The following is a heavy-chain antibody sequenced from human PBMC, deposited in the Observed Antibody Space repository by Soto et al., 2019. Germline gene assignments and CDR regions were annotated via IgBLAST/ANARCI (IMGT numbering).Heavy chain of an antibody. D-gene: IGHD4-17*01. CDR3: ARARADDYGDNYYYYGMDI. CDR2: INPNSGGT. J-gene: IGHJ6*02. CDR1: GYTFTGYY. V-gene: IGHV1-2*04. Sequence: ASVKVSCKASGYTFTGYYMNWVRQAPGQGLEWMGWINPNSGGTNYAQKFRGWVTLTRDTSISTAYMQLSRLRSDDTAVYYCARARADDYGDNYYYYGMDIWGQGTTVAVSS.